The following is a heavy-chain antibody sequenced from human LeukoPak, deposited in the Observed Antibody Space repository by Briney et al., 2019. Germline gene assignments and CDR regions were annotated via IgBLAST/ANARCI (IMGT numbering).Heavy chain of an antibody. J-gene: IGHJ4*02. V-gene: IGHV1-2*02. Sequence: ASVKVSCKASGYTFTGYYMHWVRQAPGQGLEWMGWINPNSGGTNYAQKFQGRVTMTRDTSISTAYMELSRLRSDDTAVYYCAVGYCSGGSYSFDYWGQGTLVTVSS. CDR3: AVGYCSGGSYSFDY. D-gene: IGHD2-15*01. CDR2: INPNSGGT. CDR1: GYTFTGYY.